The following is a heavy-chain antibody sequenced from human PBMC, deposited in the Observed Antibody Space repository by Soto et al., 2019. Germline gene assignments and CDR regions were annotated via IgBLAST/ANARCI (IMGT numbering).Heavy chain of an antibody. CDR3: ARAVQYYDFWSGNGGDAFDI. J-gene: IGHJ3*02. D-gene: IGHD3-3*01. CDR2: IYYSGST. CDR1: GGSISSGDYY. V-gene: IGHV4-30-4*01. Sequence: QVQLQESGPGLVKPSQTLSLPCTVSGGSISSGDYYWSWIRQPPGKGLEWIGYIYYSGSTYYNPSPKSRVTISVGTSKNQFSLKLSSVTAADTAVYYCARAVQYYDFWSGNGGDAFDIWGQGTMVTVSS.